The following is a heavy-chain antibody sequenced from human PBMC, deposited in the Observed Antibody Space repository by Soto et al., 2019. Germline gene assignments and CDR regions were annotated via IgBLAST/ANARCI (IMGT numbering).Heavy chain of an antibody. V-gene: IGHV4-31*03. CDR3: AASCVGCGGFNYYGMDV. CDR2: IYYSGTT. CDR1: GASISSGGYY. Sequence: QVQLQESGPGLVKPSQTLSLTCSVSGASISSGGYYWNWIRQHPGKGLEWIGYIYYSGTTYYNPSPRSRLTVSVDTSKNQFSLKLSSVTAADTAVYYCAASCVGCGGFNYYGMDVWGQGTTVTVSS. J-gene: IGHJ6*02. D-gene: IGHD2-21*01.